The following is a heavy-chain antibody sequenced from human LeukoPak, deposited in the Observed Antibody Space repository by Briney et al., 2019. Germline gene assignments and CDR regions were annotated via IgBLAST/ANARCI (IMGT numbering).Heavy chain of an antibody. J-gene: IGHJ6*03. CDR1: GYTFTSYY. CDR2: INPSGGST. Sequence: ASVKVSCKASGYTFTSYYMHWVRQAPGQGLEWMGIINPSGGSTSYAQKFQGRVTITADESTSTAYMELSSLRSEDTAVYYCTRGSIVAPSYYYYYMDVWGKGTTVTISS. V-gene: IGHV1-46*01. CDR3: TRGSIVAPSYYYYYMDV. D-gene: IGHD3-16*02.